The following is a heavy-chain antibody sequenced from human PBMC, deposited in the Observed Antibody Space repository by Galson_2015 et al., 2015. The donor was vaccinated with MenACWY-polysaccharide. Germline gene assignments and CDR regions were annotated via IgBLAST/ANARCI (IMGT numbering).Heavy chain of an antibody. CDR3: AKDFLRLQRQIFYMDV. CDR1: GFTSSTYG. CDR2: ISYDGINK. D-gene: IGHD4-11*01. V-gene: IGHV3-30*18. Sequence: SLRLSCAASGFTSSTYGMHWVRQAPGKGLEWVALISYDGINKYYPDSVKGRFTISRDNSKKTLYLQVNSLKGEDTAVYYCAKDFLRLQRQIFYMDVWGKGTTVTVSS. J-gene: IGHJ6*03.